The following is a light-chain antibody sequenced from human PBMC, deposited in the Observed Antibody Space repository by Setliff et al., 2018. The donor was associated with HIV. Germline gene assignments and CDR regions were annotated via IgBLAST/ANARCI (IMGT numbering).Light chain of an antibody. V-gene: IGLV1-40*01. Sequence: QSALTQPPSVSGAPGQTVTISCTGSSSNIGAGFDAHWYQHVPGTAPKLLVFGNSNRPSGVPDRFSGSKSGTSASLAITGLQAEDEADYYCQSFDNSLSGSRVFGTGTKVTV. CDR3: QSFDNSLSGSRV. CDR2: GNS. J-gene: IGLJ1*01. CDR1: SSNIGAGFD.